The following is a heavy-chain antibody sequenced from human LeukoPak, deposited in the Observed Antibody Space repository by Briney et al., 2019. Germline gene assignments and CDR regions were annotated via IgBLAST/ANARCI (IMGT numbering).Heavy chain of an antibody. CDR1: GFTFSTYG. CDR2: ISSSGDST. Sequence: PGGSLRLSCAASGFTFSTYGMSWVRQAPGKGLEWVSAISSSGDSTYYADSVKGRFTIPRDNSKNTLYLQMNSLRAEDTAVYYCAKDSMVRGVANYYYYYMDVWGKGTTVTISS. J-gene: IGHJ6*03. V-gene: IGHV3-23*01. CDR3: AKDSMVRGVANYYYYYMDV. D-gene: IGHD3-10*01.